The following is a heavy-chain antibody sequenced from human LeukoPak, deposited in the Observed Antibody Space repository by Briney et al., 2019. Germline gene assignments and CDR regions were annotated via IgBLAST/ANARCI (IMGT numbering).Heavy chain of an antibody. Sequence: ASVTVSCKAYGYNFATSGIGWVRQAPGQGLEWLGWISGYNGNTKSAPKLQGRVTMTTDTYTDTAYLELGRLRVDDTAIYCCARDLGPYTGSYYSYYHYMDVWGEGTSVTVSS. J-gene: IGHJ6*03. V-gene: IGHV1-18*01. CDR3: ARDLGPYTGSYYSYYHYMDV. CDR2: ISGYNGNT. CDR1: GYNFATSG. D-gene: IGHD1-26*01.